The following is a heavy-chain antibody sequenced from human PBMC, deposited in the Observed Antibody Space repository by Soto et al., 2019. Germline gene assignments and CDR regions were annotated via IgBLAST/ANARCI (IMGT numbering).Heavy chain of an antibody. CDR2: INPSGGST. D-gene: IGHD3-22*01. CDR1: GYTFTSYY. V-gene: IGHV1-46*01. CDR3: ARDHNYYDSSVEPWYFDL. Sequence: ASVKVSCKASGYTFTSYYMHWVRQAPGQGLEWMGIINPSGGSTSYAQKFQGRVTMTRDTSTSTVYMELSSLRAEDTAVYYCARDHNYYDSSVEPWYFDLWGRGTLVTVSS. J-gene: IGHJ2*01.